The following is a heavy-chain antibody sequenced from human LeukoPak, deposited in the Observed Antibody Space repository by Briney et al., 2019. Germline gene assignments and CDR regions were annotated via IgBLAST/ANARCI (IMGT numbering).Heavy chain of an antibody. D-gene: IGHD6-13*01. CDR1: GGTFSSYA. Sequence: ASVKVSCKASGGTFSSYAISWVRQAPGQGLEWMGGIIPIFGTANYAQKFQGRVTITADKSTSTAYMELSSLRSEDTAVYYCASRYSSSWPDGYFDLWGRGTLVTVSS. CDR2: IIPIFGTA. J-gene: IGHJ2*01. V-gene: IGHV1-69*06. CDR3: ASRYSSSWPDGYFDL.